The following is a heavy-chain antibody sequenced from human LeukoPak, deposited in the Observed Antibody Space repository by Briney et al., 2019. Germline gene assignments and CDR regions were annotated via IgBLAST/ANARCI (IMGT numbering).Heavy chain of an antibody. CDR3: TVQVVPSDNWFDP. D-gene: IGHD2-2*01. CDR1: GLLFGDYA. CDR2: IRSKAYGGTA. Sequence: GGSLRLSCTASGLLFGDYAMTWVRQVPGKGLEWLGCIRSKAYGGTAEYAASVKGRFTISRDDSKSVAYVQMNSLKTEDTAVYHCTVQVVPSDNWFDPWGQGTLVTVSS. J-gene: IGHJ5*02. V-gene: IGHV3-49*04.